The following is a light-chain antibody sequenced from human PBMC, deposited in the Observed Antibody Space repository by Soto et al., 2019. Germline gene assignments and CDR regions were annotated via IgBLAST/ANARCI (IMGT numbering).Light chain of an antibody. J-gene: IGKJ5*01. Sequence: EIVLTQSPGILSLSPGERASLSCGASLSISSSFLAWYQQKPGQAPRLLIYGASSRATGIPDRFSGTGSETDFTLTISRLEPEDFAVYYCQQYDNSPITFGQGTRLEIK. CDR3: QQYDNSPIT. CDR2: GAS. CDR1: LSISSSF. V-gene: IGKV3-20*01.